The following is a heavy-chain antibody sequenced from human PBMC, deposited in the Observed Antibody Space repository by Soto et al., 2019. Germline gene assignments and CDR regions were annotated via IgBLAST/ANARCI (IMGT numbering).Heavy chain of an antibody. CDR1: GFTFSSYV. J-gene: IGHJ4*02. CDR2: ISGSGGST. CDR3: AKDLTVLLWFGELPHPDY. D-gene: IGHD3-10*01. Sequence: PGGSLRLSCAASGFTFSSYVMSWVRQAPGKGLEWVSAISGSGGSTYYADSVKGRFTISRDNSKNTLYLQMNSLRAEDTAVYYCAKDLTVLLWFGELPHPDYWGQGTLVTVSS. V-gene: IGHV3-23*01.